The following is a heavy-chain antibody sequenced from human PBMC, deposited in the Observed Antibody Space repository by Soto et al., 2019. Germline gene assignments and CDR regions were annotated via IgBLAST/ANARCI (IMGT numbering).Heavy chain of an antibody. V-gene: IGHV4-59*01. CDR1: GGSISRYY. J-gene: IGHJ4*02. CDR2: IYYSGST. Sequence: SETLSLTCTVSGGSISRYYWSWVRQPPGKGLEWIGYIYYSGSTNYNPSLKSRVTISVDTSKNQFSLKLSSVTAADTAVYYCARDSVAGRFDYWGQGTLVTVSS. D-gene: IGHD6-19*01. CDR3: ARDSVAGRFDY.